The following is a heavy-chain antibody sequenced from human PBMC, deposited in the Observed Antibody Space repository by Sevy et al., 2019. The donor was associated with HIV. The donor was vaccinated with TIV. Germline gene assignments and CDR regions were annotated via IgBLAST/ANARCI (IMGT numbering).Heavy chain of an antibody. D-gene: IGHD4-4*01. V-gene: IGHV1-8*01. CDR2: MNPNSGNT. J-gene: IGHJ6*02. CDR1: GYTFTSYD. CDR3: AREASNFSYYYYGMDV. Sequence: ASVMVSCKASGYTFTSYDINWVRQATGQGLEWMGWMNPNSGNTGYAQKFQGRVTMTRNTSISTAYMELSSLRSEDTAVYYCAREASNFSYYYYGMDVWGQGTTVTVSS.